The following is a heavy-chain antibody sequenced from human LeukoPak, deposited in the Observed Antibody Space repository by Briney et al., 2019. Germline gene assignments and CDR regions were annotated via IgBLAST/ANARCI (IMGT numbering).Heavy chain of an antibody. CDR1: GFTFSNYG. CDR2: IWYDGSNK. D-gene: IGHD2-2*01. CDR3: SFFGRDYCSSTSCYG. Sequence: GWSLRLSCAASGFTFSNYGMHWVRQAPGKGLEWVAVIWYDGSNKYYADSVKGRFTVSRDNSKNTLYLQMNSLRAEDTAVYYCSFFGRDYCSSTSCYGRGQETLVTVPS. V-gene: IGHV3-33*01. J-gene: IGHJ4*02.